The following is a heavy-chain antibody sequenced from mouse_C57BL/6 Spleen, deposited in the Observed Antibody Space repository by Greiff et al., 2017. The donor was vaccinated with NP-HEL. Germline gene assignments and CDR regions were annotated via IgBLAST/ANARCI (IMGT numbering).Heavy chain of an antibody. D-gene: IGHD1-1*01. CDR3: ASSYGSRSYFDY. CDR1: GFTFSSYG. Sequence: DVQLVESGGDLVKPGGSLKLSCAASGFTFSSYGMSWVRQTPDKRLEWVATISSGGSYTYYPDSVKGRFTISRDNAKNTLYLQMSSLTSEDTAMYYCASSYGSRSYFDYWGQSTTLTVSS. J-gene: IGHJ2*01. CDR2: ISSGGSYT. V-gene: IGHV5-6*01.